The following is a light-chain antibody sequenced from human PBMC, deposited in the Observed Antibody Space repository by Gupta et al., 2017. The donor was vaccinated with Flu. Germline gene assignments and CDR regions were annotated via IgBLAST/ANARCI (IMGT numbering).Light chain of an antibody. V-gene: IGKV1-39*01. J-gene: IGKJ3*01. CDR2: TAS. CDR1: QSVDRY. Sequence: IQTPSSPSSLSATVGDRVTLTCRASQSVDRYLNWYQQKPGKAPKLLIYTASILQSGVPARFSGSGSGTDFTLTIDSLQAEDVATYYCQQSYRTLRTFGPGTKVDIK. CDR3: QQSYRTLRT.